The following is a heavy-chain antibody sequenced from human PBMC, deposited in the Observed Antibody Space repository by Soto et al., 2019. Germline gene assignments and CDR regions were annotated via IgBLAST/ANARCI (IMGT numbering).Heavy chain of an antibody. D-gene: IGHD6-13*01. J-gene: IGHJ6*02. CDR2: ISYDGSNK. CDR1: GFTFSSYG. CDR3: AKVQSSSWYGSVLRGPYYYYGMDV. Sequence: GGSLRLSCAASGFTFSSYGMHLVRQAPGKGLEWVAVISYDGSNKYYADSVKGRFTISRDNSKNTLYLQMNSLRAEDTAVYYCAKVQSSSWYGSVLRGPYYYYGMDVWGQGTTVTVSS. V-gene: IGHV3-30*18.